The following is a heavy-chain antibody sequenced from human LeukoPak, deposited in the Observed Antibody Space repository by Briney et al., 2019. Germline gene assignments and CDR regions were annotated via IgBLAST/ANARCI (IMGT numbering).Heavy chain of an antibody. V-gene: IGHV4-4*02. CDR2: IYLYGTT. CDR3: ARQKWEQQGRDYYFNGLDV. D-gene: IGHD1-26*01. J-gene: IGHJ6*02. CDR1: ARSISSSSW. Sequence: PSETLSLTCSVSARSISSSSWWSWVRQSPVKELEWIGEIYLYGTTNYNPSLKSRVTMSVDRSKNQLSLKLSSVTAADTAVYYCARQKWEQQGRDYYFNGLDVWGPGTTVTVSS.